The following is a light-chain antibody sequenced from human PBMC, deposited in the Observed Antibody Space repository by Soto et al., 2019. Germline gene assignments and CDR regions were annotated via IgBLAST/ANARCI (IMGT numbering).Light chain of an antibody. Sequence: QSVLTQPRSVSASPGQSVTISCTGTSSDVGRYDYVSWYQQHPGKAPKLIVYDVTERPSGVPDRFSGSKSGNTASLTISGLQAEDEADYSCCSFAGSYSYVSGNGTKVTVL. CDR1: SSDVGRYDY. CDR3: CSFAGSYSYV. CDR2: DVT. V-gene: IGLV2-11*01. J-gene: IGLJ1*01.